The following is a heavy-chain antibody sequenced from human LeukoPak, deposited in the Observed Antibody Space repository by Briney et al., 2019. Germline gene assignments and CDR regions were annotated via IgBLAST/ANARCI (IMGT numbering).Heavy chain of an antibody. CDR1: GFTVITND. CDR2: LYSDGNT. Sequence: PGGSLRLSCAASGFTVITNDMNWVRQAPAKGLEWVSVLYSDGNTKYADSVQGRFTISRDHSKNTLYLEMNSLSPDDTAVYYCARGVEPLAANTLAYWGQGTLVTVSS. V-gene: IGHV3-53*01. D-gene: IGHD1-14*01. CDR3: ARGVEPLAANTLAY. J-gene: IGHJ4*02.